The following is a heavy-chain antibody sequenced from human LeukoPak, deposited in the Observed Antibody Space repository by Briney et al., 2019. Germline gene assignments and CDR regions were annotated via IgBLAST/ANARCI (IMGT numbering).Heavy chain of an antibody. CDR2: ISWNSGSI. Sequence: GGSLRLSCAASGFTFSSYEMNWVRQAPGKGLEWVSGISWNSGSIGYADSVKGRFTISRDNAKNSLYLQMNSLRAEDMALYYCAKGMTGYCSGGSCYDFDYWGQGTLVTVSS. V-gene: IGHV3-9*03. CDR3: AKGMTGYCSGGSCYDFDY. D-gene: IGHD2-15*01. CDR1: GFTFSSYE. J-gene: IGHJ4*02.